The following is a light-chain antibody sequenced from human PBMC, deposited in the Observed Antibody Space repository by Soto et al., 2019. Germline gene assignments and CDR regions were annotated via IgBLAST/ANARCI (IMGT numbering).Light chain of an antibody. V-gene: IGKV1-39*01. CDR2: ATS. CDR3: QQSYSTPWT. J-gene: IGKJ1*01. CDR1: QTISSF. Sequence: DIQMTQSPSSLSASVGDRVTISFRASQTISSFLNWYQHKPGKAPKLLIYATSSLQSGVPSRFSGSGSGTDFTLTISSLQPEDFTTYYCQQSYSTPWTFGQGTKVDIK.